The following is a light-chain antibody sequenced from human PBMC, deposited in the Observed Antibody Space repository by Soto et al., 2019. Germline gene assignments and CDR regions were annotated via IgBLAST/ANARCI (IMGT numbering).Light chain of an antibody. CDR2: GVS. J-gene: IGKJ5*01. CDR1: QSVSNNY. Sequence: IVLTQSPGTLSLSPEERATLSCRASQSVSNNYLAWYQQKPGQAPRLLIYGVSNRATGIPDRFSGSGSGTEFSFTVTSLQSEDFAVYYCQQYDQWPITFGQGTRLEIK. CDR3: QQYDQWPIT. V-gene: IGKV3-20*01.